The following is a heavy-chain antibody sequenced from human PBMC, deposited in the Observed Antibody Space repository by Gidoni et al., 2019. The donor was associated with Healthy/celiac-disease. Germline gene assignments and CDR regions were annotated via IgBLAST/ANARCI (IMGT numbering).Heavy chain of an antibody. V-gene: IGHV3-30*18. Sequence: QVHLVESGGGVVQPWRSLRLSCAASGFTLRSDGMHWVRQAPGKGLEWGAVISYEGSNKYYADSLKGRFTISRDNSKNTLYLQMNSLRAEDTAVYYCAKEGGYDTHYYYYYMDVWGKGTTVTVSS. CDR3: AKEGGYDTHYYYYYMDV. CDR2: ISYEGSNK. J-gene: IGHJ6*03. D-gene: IGHD3-3*01. CDR1: GFTLRSDG.